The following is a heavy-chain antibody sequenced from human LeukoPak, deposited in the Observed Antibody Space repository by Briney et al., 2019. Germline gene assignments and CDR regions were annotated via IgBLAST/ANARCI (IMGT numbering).Heavy chain of an antibody. V-gene: IGHV3-7*03. CDR3: ARVGDDYYDSSGYYQVLYYFDY. Sequence: GRSLRLSCAASGFTFSSYGMHWVRQAPGKGLEWVANIKQDGSEKYHVDSVKGRFTIPRDNAKNSLYLQMNSLRAEDTAVYYCARVGDDYYDSSGYYQVLYYFDYWGQGTLVTVSS. D-gene: IGHD3-22*01. CDR2: IKQDGSEK. J-gene: IGHJ4*02. CDR1: GFTFSSYG.